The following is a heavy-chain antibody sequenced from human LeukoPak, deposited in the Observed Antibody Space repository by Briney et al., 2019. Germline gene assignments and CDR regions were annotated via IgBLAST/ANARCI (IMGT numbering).Heavy chain of an antibody. CDR1: GYTFTSYG. J-gene: IGHJ6*02. CDR3: AGPLLLRYFDWLPPAYYYGMDV. CDR2: ISAYNGNT. D-gene: IGHD3-9*01. V-gene: IGHV1-18*01. Sequence: ASVKVSCKASGYTFTSYGISWVRQAPGQGLEWMGWISAYNGNTNYAQKLQGRVTMTTDTSTSTAYMELRSLRSDDTAVYYCAGPLLLRYFDWLPPAYYYGMDVWGQGTTVTVSS.